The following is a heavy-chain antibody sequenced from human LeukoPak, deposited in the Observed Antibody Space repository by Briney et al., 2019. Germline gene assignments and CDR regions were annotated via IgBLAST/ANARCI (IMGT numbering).Heavy chain of an antibody. Sequence: ASVKVSCKASGYTFTSYYMHWVRQAPGQGLEWMGIINPSGGSTSYAQKFQGRVTMTRDTSTSTVYMELSSLRSEDTAVYCCARDRVKYSSSSGGSSSPYWFDPWGQGTLVTVSS. CDR1: GYTFTSYY. V-gene: IGHV1-46*01. D-gene: IGHD6-6*01. CDR2: INPSGGST. J-gene: IGHJ5*02. CDR3: ARDRVKYSSSSGGSSSPYWFDP.